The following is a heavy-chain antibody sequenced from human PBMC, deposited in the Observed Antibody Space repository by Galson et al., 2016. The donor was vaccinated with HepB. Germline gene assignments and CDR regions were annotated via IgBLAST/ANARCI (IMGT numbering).Heavy chain of an antibody. CDR3: ARGSKTASVD. D-gene: IGHD5/OR15-5a*01. CDR1: GYSFTSFA. V-gene: IGHV1-18*01. J-gene: IGHJ1*01. Sequence: SVKVSCKASGYSFTSFAITWVRQAPGQGLEWMGWISGYNGNTNYTQNLQGRVTMTIETSTNTVYMELRSLTSDDTAVYFCARGSKTASVDWGQGTLVTVSS. CDR2: ISGYNGNT.